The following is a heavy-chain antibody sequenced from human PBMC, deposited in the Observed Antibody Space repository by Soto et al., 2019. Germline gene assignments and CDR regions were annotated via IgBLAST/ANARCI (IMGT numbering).Heavy chain of an antibody. D-gene: IGHD5-12*01. J-gene: IGHJ6*02. CDR3: AKDRGYSGYDYYYYYGRDV. V-gene: IGHV3-30*18. CDR1: GFTFSSYG. CDR2: ISYDGSNK. Sequence: QVQLVESGGGVVQPGRSLRLSCAASGFTFSSYGMHWVRQAPGKGLEWVAVISYDGSNKYYADSVKGRFTISRDNSKNTLYLQMNSLRAEDTAVYYCAKDRGYSGYDYYYYYGRDVWGQGTTVTVSS.